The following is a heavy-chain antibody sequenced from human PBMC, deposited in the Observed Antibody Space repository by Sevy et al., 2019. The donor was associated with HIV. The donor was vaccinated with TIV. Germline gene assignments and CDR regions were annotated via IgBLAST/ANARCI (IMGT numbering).Heavy chain of an antibody. D-gene: IGHD4-17*01. V-gene: IGHV1-69*13. CDR3: ASTYGDYVSNYYYGMDV. CDR1: GGTFSSYA. J-gene: IGHJ6*02. CDR2: IIPIFGTA. Sequence: ASVKVSCKASGGTFSSYAISWVRQAPGQGLEWMGGIIPIFGTANYAQKFQGRVTITADESTSTAYMELSSLRSEDTAVYYCASTYGDYVSNYYYGMDVWGQGTTVTVSS.